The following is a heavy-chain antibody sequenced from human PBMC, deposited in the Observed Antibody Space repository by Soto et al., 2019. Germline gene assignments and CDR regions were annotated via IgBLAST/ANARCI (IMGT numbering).Heavy chain of an antibody. V-gene: IGHV3-74*01. CDR3: VRGTRYSGNYCYFDY. Sequence: EVQLVESGGGLVQPGGSLRLSCAASGFSFSSYWMHWVRQAPGKGLVWVSRINSDESITTYADSVMGRFTISRDNAKHTLYLQLNSLRAEDTAMYCCVRGTRYSGNYCYFDYWGQGTLVTVSS. D-gene: IGHD1-26*01. CDR1: GFSFSSYW. J-gene: IGHJ4*02. CDR2: INSDESIT.